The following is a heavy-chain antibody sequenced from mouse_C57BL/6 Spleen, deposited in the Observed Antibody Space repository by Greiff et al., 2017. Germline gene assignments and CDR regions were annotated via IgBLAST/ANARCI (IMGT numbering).Heavy chain of an antibody. CDR3: ARETGTGYFDY. Sequence: QVQLQQSGAELVRPGASVKLSCKASGYTFTDYYINWVKQRPGQGLEWIARIYPGSGNTYYNEKFKGKATLTAEKSSSTAYMQLSSLTSEDSAVYFCARETGTGYFDYWGQGTTLTVSS. D-gene: IGHD4-1*01. V-gene: IGHV1-76*01. CDR2: IYPGSGNT. J-gene: IGHJ2*01. CDR1: GYTFTDYY.